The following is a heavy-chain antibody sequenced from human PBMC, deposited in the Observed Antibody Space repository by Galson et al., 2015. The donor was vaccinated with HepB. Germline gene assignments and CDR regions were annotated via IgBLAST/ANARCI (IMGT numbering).Heavy chain of an antibody. Sequence: SLRLSCAASGFTFDDYPMHWVRQAPGKGLEWVSGISGNSGTVLYADSVKGRFTISRDNAKNSLYLQMNSLRAEDTALYYCAKAPTMITIGGVIVHDAFDIWGQWSMVTVSS. CDR2: ISGNSGTV. V-gene: IGHV3-9*01. CDR1: GFTFDDYP. CDR3: AKAPTMITIGGVIVHDAFDI. J-gene: IGHJ3*02. D-gene: IGHD3-16*02.